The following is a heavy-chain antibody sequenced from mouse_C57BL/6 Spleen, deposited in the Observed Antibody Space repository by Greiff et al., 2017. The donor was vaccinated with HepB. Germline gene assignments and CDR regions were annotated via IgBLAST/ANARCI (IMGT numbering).Heavy chain of an antibody. CDR3: EGYYYGSSLLRYAMDY. D-gene: IGHD1-1*01. CDR2: IYPGDGDT. J-gene: IGHJ4*01. CDR1: GYAFSSSW. V-gene: IGHV1-82*01. Sequence: VKLQESGPELVKPGASVKISCKASGYAFSSSWMNWVKQRPGKGLEWIGRIYPGDGDTNYNGKFKGKATLTVDKPSSAVYMQLSSLTSEDSAVYFCEGYYYGSSLLRYAMDYWGQGTSVTVSS.